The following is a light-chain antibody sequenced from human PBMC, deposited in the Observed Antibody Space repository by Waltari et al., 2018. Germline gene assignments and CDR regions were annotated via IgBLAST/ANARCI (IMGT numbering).Light chain of an antibody. CDR3: QQYNTYPLT. CDR2: KAS. CDR1: QSISSS. V-gene: IGKV1-5*03. Sequence: DIQMTQSPSTLSASVGDRVTIPCRASQSISSSLAWYQQKPGKAPKLLIYKASSLQSGVPSRFSGSGSGIEFTLTISSLQPDDFATFFCQQYNTYPLTFGGGTKVEIK. J-gene: IGKJ4*01.